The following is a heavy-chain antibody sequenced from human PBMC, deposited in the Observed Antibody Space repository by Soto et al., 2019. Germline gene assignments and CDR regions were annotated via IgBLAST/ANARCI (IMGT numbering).Heavy chain of an antibody. Sequence: PGGSLRLSCTTSGFTFNTYGMHWVRQAPGKGLEWVAIIWYDGSNKYYADSVKGRFTISRDNAKNTLYLQMNSLRAEDTAVYYCARGTAYSGYDGSYYYYYYMDVWGKGTTVTVSS. J-gene: IGHJ6*03. CDR2: IWYDGSNK. CDR1: GFTFNTYG. CDR3: ARGTAYSGYDGSYYYYYYMDV. D-gene: IGHD5-12*01. V-gene: IGHV3-33*08.